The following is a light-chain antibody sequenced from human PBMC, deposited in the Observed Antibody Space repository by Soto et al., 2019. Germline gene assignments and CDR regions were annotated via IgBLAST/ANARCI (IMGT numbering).Light chain of an antibody. V-gene: IGKV3-11*01. J-gene: IGKJ1*01. CDR3: QQRSNWPT. CDR2: DAS. Sequence: EIVMTQCPSTLSVSPVEIATLSFRASQSVSIKLAWYQQKPGQAPRLLIYDASNRATGIPARFSGSGSGTDFTLTISSLEPEDFAVYYCQQRSNWPTFGQGTKVDIK. CDR1: QSVSIK.